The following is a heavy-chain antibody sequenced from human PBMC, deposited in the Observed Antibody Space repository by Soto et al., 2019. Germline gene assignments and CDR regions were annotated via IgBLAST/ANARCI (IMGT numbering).Heavy chain of an antibody. Sequence: QVQLVQSGAEVKKPGSSVKVSCKASGGTFSSYAISWVRQAPGQGLEWMGGIIPIFGTANYAQKFQGRVTITADESTSTAYMELSSLRSEDTAVYYCAKRAYYYDSSGYSWFDPWGQGTLVTVSS. CDR2: IIPIFGTA. V-gene: IGHV1-69*01. D-gene: IGHD3-22*01. CDR1: GGTFSSYA. CDR3: AKRAYYYDSSGYSWFDP. J-gene: IGHJ5*02.